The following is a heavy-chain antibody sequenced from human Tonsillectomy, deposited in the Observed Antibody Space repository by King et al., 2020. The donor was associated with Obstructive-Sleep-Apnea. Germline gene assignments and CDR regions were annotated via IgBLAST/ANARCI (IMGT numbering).Heavy chain of an antibody. J-gene: IGHJ2*01. CDR1: GFTFSAYA. D-gene: IGHD6-19*01. V-gene: IGHV3-30*04. CDR2: MSFDGSNK. CDR3: VRVNTYASGWNVPTHWYFDL. Sequence: VQLVESGGGVVQPGRSLRLSCAASGFTFSAYAMHWVRQAPGKGLEWVASMSFDGSNKFYADSVKGRFTISRDNSKNTLCLQMNSQRAEDTAVYFCVRVNTYASGWNVPTHWYFDLWGRGTLVTVSS.